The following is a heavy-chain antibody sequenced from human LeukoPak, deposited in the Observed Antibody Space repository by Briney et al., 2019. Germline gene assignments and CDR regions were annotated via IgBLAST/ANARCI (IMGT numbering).Heavy chain of an antibody. CDR3: ARGYYYYGSGSYHNWFDP. V-gene: IGHV4-34*01. J-gene: IGHJ5*02. CDR2: INHSGST. CDR1: GGSFSGYY. D-gene: IGHD3-10*01. Sequence: SETLCLTCAVYGGSFSGYYWSWIRQPPGKGLEWIGEINHSGSTNYNPSLKSRVTISVDTSKNQFSLKLSSVTAADTAVYYCARGYYYYGSGSYHNWFDPWGQGTLVTVSS.